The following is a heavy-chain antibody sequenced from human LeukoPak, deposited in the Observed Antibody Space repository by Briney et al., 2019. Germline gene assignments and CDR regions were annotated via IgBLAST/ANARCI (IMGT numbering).Heavy chain of an antibody. CDR2: ISSSSSYI. J-gene: IGHJ4*02. CDR3: AGGVDFDY. Sequence: PGGSLRLSCAASGFTFSSNTMNWVRQAPGKGLEWVSSISSSSSYIYYADSMKGRFIISRDNAKNSLYLQMNSLRAEDTAVYYCAGGVDFDYWGQGTLVTVSS. V-gene: IGHV3-21*01. CDR1: GFTFSSNT.